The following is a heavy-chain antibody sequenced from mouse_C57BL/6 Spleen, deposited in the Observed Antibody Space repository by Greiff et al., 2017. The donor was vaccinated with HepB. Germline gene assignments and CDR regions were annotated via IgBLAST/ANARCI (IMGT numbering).Heavy chain of an antibody. CDR3: TRSQTGYYAMDY. CDR1: GYTFTDYE. Sequence: VQLQQSGAELVRPGASVTLSCKASGYTFTDYEMHWVKQTPVHGLEWIGAIDPETGGTAYNQKFKGKAILTADKSSSTAYMELRSLTSEDSAVYYCTRSQTGYYAMDYWGQGTSVTVSS. CDR2: IDPETGGT. J-gene: IGHJ4*01. D-gene: IGHD4-1*01. V-gene: IGHV1-15*01.